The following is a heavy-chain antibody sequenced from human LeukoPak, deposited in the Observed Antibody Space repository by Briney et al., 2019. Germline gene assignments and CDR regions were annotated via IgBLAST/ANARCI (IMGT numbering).Heavy chain of an antibody. CDR1: GGSFSGYY. J-gene: IGHJ6*03. CDR2: IYYSGST. CDR3: ARGNPMDV. V-gene: IGHV4-34*01. Sequence: PSETLSLTCAVYGGSFSGYYWSWIRQPPGKGLEWIGYIYYSGSTYYNPSLKSRVTISVDTSKNQFSLKLSSVTAADTAVYYCARGNPMDVWGKGTTVTVSS.